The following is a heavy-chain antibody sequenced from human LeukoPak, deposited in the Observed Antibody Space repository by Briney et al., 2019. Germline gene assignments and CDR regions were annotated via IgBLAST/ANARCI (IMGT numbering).Heavy chain of an antibody. J-gene: IGHJ4*02. CDR1: GFTSSSHA. V-gene: IGHV3-23*01. Sequence: GGSLRLSCAASGFTSSSHAMSWVRQAPGKGLEWVSGISDSGGSTYYADSVKGRYTISRDNSRNTLYLQMNSLRAEDTAVYYCAKEPYSGSQLLDYWGQGTLVTVSS. D-gene: IGHD1-26*01. CDR3: AKEPYSGSQLLDY. CDR2: ISDSGGST.